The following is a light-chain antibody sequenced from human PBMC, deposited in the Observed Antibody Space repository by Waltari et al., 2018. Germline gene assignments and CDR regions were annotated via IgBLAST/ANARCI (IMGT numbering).Light chain of an antibody. J-gene: IGKJ4*01. V-gene: IGKV3-15*01. Sequence: VLLTQSPAPLSVSPGDTVILSCRASQSVRTKLVWYQQKAGQAPRTLIYGASTRASGVPSRFSGSGSETDFTLIISSLQSEDAAVYFCQQYYVWPPITFGGGTKLEI. CDR2: GAS. CDR3: QQYYVWPPIT. CDR1: QSVRTK.